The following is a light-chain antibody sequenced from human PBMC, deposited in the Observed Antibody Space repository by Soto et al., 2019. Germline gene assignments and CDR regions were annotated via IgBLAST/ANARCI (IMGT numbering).Light chain of an antibody. CDR3: QQSYSTPPT. Sequence: TQSPGTLSLSPGEGATLSCRASQSVSSNYLAWYQQRPGKAPKLLIYAASSLQSGVPSRFSGSGSGTDFTLTISSLQPEDFATYYCQQSYSTPPTFGGGTKVEIK. V-gene: IGKV1-39*01. J-gene: IGKJ4*01. CDR2: AAS. CDR1: QSVSSNY.